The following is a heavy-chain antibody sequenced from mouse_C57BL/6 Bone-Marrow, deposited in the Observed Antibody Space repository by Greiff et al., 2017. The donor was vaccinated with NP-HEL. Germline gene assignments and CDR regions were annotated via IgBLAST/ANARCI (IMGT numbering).Heavy chain of an antibody. CDR2: IYPGDGDT. Sequence: QVQLQQSGPELVKPGASVKISCKASGYAFSSSWMNWVKQRPGKGLEWIGRIYPGDGDTNYNGKFKGKATLTADKSSSTAYMQLSSLTSDDSAVFFCAAIYYGNYEDYWGQGTTLTVSS. D-gene: IGHD2-1*01. CDR1: GYAFSSSW. V-gene: IGHV1-82*01. J-gene: IGHJ2*01. CDR3: AAIYYGNYEDY.